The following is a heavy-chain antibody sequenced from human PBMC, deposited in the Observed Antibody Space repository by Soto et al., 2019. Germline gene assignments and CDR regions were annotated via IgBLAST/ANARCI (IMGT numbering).Heavy chain of an antibody. CDR1: GSTFISNS. CDR2: TSTYNHNT. J-gene: IGHJ4*02. Sequence: SPLVPCNTSGSTFISNSINCVRHAPGEGLEWMGWTSTYNHNTNYAQKIQGRVTMTTDTSTTTAYMELRSLTSDDTAVYYCVRTVTGYYHADYWGRGTLVT. V-gene: IGHV1-18*01. D-gene: IGHD3-9*01. CDR3: VRTVTGYYHADY.